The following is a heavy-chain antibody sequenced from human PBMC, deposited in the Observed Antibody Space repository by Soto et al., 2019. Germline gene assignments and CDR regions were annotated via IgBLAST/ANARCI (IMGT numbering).Heavy chain of an antibody. CDR3: ARDIGYSGYGGLNY. CDR1: GGTFSSYA. CDR2: IIPILGIA. D-gene: IGHD5-12*01. V-gene: IGHV1-69*04. Sequence: QVQLVQSGAEVKKPGSSVKVSCRACGGTFSSYAISWVRQAPGQGLEWMGRIIPILGIANYAQKFQGRVTITADKSTSTAYMELSSLRSQDTAVYYCARDIGYSGYGGLNYWGQGTLVTVSS. J-gene: IGHJ4*02.